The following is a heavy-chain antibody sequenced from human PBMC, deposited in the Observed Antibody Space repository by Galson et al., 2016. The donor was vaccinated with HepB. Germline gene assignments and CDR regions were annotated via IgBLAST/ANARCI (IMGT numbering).Heavy chain of an antibody. V-gene: IGHV1-69*13. J-gene: IGHJ5*02. CDR1: GGAFSSFA. CDR3: AREGHYMVGATDPRSNWFDP. D-gene: IGHD1-26*01. CDR2: IIPIFGTT. Sequence: SVKVSCKASGGAFSSFAISWLRQAPGQGLEWMGGIIPIFGTTSYAQKFQGRVTITADESTSTGYMELSSLRSEDTAVYYCAREGHYMVGATDPRSNWFDPWGQGTLVTVSS.